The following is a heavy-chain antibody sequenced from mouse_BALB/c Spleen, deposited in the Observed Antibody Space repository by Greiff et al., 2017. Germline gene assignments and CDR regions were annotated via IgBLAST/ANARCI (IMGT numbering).Heavy chain of an antibody. D-gene: IGHD2-3*01. CDR2: INPSTGYT. J-gene: IGHJ3*01. V-gene: IGHV1-7*01. CDR3: ARSGYDGYSFDY. CDR1: GYTFTSYW. Sequence: VQLQESGAELAKPGASVKMSCKASGYTFTSYWMHWVKQRPGQGLEWIGYINPSTGYTEYNQKFKDKATLTADKSSSTAYMQLSSLTSEDSAVYYCARSGYDGYSFDYWGQGTLVTVSA.